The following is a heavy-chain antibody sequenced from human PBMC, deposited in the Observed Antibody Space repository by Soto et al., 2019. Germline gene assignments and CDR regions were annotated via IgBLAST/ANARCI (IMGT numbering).Heavy chain of an antibody. D-gene: IGHD3-10*01. J-gene: IGHJ4*02. CDR2: ISGSGGST. CDR3: ARPGPYGSGSYYAFDY. V-gene: IGHV3-23*01. Sequence: GGSLRLSCAASGFTFSSYAMSWVRQAPGKGLEWVSAISGSGGSTYYADSVKGRFTISRDNSKNTLYLQMNSLGAEDTAVYYCARPGPYGSGSYYAFDYWGQGTLVTVSS. CDR1: GFTFSSYA.